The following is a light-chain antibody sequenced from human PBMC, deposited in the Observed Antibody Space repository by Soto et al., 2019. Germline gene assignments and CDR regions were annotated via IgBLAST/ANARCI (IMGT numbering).Light chain of an antibody. CDR3: QQSYSTPFT. Sequence: DIQMTQSPSSLFASVGDRVTITCRASQSISSYLHWYQQKPGKAPKLLIYAASSLQSGVPSRFSGSGSGTDFTLTVSSLQPEDFATYYCQQSYSTPFTFGPGTKVDIK. CDR2: AAS. CDR1: QSISSY. J-gene: IGKJ3*01. V-gene: IGKV1-39*01.